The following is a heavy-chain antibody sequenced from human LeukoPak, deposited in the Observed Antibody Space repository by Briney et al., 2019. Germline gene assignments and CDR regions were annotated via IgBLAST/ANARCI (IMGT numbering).Heavy chain of an antibody. CDR3: ARGYYDILTGHWFDP. D-gene: IGHD3-9*01. V-gene: IGHV4-61*09. CDR1: GGSISSGGDY. Sequence: SETLSLTCTVSGGSISSGGDYWSWIRQPAGKGLEWIGHIYPSRSTDYNPSLKSRATISVDTSRNQFSLKLSSVTAADTAVYYCARGYYDILTGHWFDPWGQGTLVTVSS. J-gene: IGHJ5*02. CDR2: IYPSRST.